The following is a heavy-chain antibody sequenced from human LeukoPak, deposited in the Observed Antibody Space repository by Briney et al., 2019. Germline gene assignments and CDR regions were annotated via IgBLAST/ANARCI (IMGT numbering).Heavy chain of an antibody. CDR3: ASGSSHQPQGSFDI. V-gene: IGHV1-46*01. Sequence: ASVKVSCKASGYAFTMYYVHWVRRAPGQGLEWMGVIYPSGGSPSYAQKFQGRVTMTKDTSTSTVYMELSRVISDDTAGYYCASGSSHQPQGSFDIWGQGTTVTVSS. J-gene: IGHJ3*02. CDR2: IYPSGGSP. CDR1: GYAFTMYY. D-gene: IGHD2-2*01.